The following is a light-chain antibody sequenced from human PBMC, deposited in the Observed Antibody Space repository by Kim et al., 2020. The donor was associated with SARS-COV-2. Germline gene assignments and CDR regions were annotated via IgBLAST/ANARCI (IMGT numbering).Light chain of an antibody. V-gene: IGKV3-15*01. CDR2: GST. Sequence: SPGERAPPSLKARPGVCSHLAWVPPKPGQGPRLLIYGSTHKAPCSPDQFQWSWYGTEFTLTISSLQSEDFAVYYCQQYNNWPPWTFGQGTKVDIK. CDR1: PGVCSH. J-gene: IGKJ1*01. CDR3: QQYNNWPPWT.